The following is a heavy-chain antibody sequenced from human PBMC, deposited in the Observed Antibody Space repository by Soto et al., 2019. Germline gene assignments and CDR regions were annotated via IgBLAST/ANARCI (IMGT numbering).Heavy chain of an antibody. D-gene: IGHD6-19*01. J-gene: IGHJ4*02. CDR2: ISYDGSNR. CDR3: ARVHTSGWYSYLDY. V-gene: IGHV3-30*03. CDR1: GFTFSSYG. Sequence: GGSLRLSCAAFGFTFSSYGIHWVRQAPGKGLEWVAVISYDGSNRNYADSVKGRFTISRDNSKNTLYLQMNSLRAEDTAVYYCARVHTSGWYSYLDYWGQGTLVTVSS.